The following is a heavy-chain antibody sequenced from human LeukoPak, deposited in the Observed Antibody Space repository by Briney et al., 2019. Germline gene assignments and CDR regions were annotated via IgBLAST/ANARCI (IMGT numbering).Heavy chain of an antibody. CDR1: GFTFSSYG. V-gene: IGHV3-30*18. CDR3: AKGPYYYDSSAYYRPDFDY. CDR2: ITYDGSNK. J-gene: IGHJ4*02. Sequence: GGSLRLSCEASGFTFSSYGMHWVRQAPGKGLEWVAVITYDGSNKYYADYVKGRFTISRDNSKTTLYLQMNSLRAEDTAVYYCAKGPYYYDSSAYYRPDFDYWGQGTLVTVSS. D-gene: IGHD3-22*01.